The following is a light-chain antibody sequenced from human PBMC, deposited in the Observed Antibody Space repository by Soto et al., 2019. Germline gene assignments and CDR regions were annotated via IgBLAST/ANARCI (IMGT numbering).Light chain of an antibody. Sequence: EIVMTQSPATLSVSPGERATLSCRASQSVNSNFAWYQQRPGQARSLLIYGAFNRATNISARFSGSGSGTEFTLTLTSLQSADLAIYYSQQYNTWPRTFGQGTKVEI. CDR3: QQYNTWPRT. CDR2: GAF. CDR1: QSVNSN. V-gene: IGKV3D-15*01. J-gene: IGKJ1*01.